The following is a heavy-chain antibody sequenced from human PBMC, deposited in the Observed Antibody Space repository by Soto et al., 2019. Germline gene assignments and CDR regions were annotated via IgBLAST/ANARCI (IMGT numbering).Heavy chain of an antibody. D-gene: IGHD6-19*01. V-gene: IGHV4-4*02. J-gene: IGHJ4*02. Sequence: QVQLQESGPGLVKPSGTLSLTCAVSSGSVFSRNWWSWVRLPPGKGLEWIGERRNSGGANYNPSLKSRVTITVDRSRNHIFLELSAVTAADTAVYYCASHLVMAGTRGFDHWGLGTLVTVSS. CDR1: SGSVFSRNW. CDR2: RRNSGGA. CDR3: ASHLVMAGTRGFDH.